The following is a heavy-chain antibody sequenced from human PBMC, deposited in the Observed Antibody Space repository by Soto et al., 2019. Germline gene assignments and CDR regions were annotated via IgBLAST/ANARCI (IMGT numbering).Heavy chain of an antibody. J-gene: IGHJ4*02. D-gene: IGHD2-15*01. CDR3: ARDVVRSTAGDS. CDR1: GGTFSTSS. CDR2: IIPIFTRT. V-gene: IGHV1-69*01. Sequence: QLQLVQSGTEVKEPGSSVKVSCKASGGTFSTSSFVWVRQGPGQGLEWMGGIIPIFTRTNFAQKFQGRVTFSADDSTRTTYMELRSLTSEDTAIYYCARDVVRSTAGDSWGQGPLVTVSS.